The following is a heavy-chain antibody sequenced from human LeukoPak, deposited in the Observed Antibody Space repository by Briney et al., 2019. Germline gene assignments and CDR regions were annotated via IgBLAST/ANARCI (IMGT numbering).Heavy chain of an antibody. D-gene: IGHD2-2*01. CDR1: GGSISSGGYY. V-gene: IGHV4-31*03. Sequence: SETLSLTCTVSGGSISSGGYYWSWIRQHPGKGLEWIGYIYYSGSTYYNPSLKGRVTISVDTSKNQFSLKLSSVTAADTAVYYCARSGTTSWYNWFDPWGQGTLVTVSS. CDR3: ARSGTTSWYNWFDP. CDR2: IYYSGST. J-gene: IGHJ5*02.